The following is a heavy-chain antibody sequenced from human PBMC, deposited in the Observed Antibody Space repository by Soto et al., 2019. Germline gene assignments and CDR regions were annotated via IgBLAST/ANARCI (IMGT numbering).Heavy chain of an antibody. V-gene: IGHV3-33*01. J-gene: IGHJ6*02. CDR1: GFTFSSYG. CDR2: IWYDGSNK. Sequence: QVQLVESGGGVVQPGRSLRLSCAASGFTFSSYGMHWVRQAPGKGLEWVAVIWYDGSNKYYADSVKGRFTISRDNSKNTLYLQMNSLRAEDTAVYYCARDQRVGSLRYYYGMDVWGQGTTVTVSS. D-gene: IGHD1-26*01. CDR3: ARDQRVGSLRYYYGMDV.